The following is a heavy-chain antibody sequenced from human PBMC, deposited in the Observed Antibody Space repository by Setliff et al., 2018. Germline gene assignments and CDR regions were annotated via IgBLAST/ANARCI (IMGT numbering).Heavy chain of an antibody. CDR3: ARGVAVAGTNTFDY. CDR1: GGSISNYY. J-gene: IGHJ4*02. V-gene: IGHV4-4*07. Sequence: SETLSLTCTVSGGSISNYYWSWIRQPAGKGLEWIGRIYTSGSTNYNPSLKSRVTISLDTSKKQFSLKLSSVTAADTAVYYCARGVAVAGTNTFDYWGQGTLVTVSS. D-gene: IGHD6-19*01. CDR2: IYTSGST.